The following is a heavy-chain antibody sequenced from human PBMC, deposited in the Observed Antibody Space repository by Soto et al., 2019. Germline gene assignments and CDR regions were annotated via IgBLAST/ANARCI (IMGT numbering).Heavy chain of an antibody. CDR2: VHYSGNT. D-gene: IGHD1-1*01. Sequence: ETLSLTCTVSGGSISSYFWTWIRQSPGKGLQWIGYVHYSGNTNYNPSLKSRVTMSVDTSKNQFSLRLTSVTAADTAVYYCARMNQLAPKRNAFDIWGQGTMVTVSS. CDR3: ARMNQLAPKRNAFDI. J-gene: IGHJ3*02. CDR1: GGSISSYF. V-gene: IGHV4-59*01.